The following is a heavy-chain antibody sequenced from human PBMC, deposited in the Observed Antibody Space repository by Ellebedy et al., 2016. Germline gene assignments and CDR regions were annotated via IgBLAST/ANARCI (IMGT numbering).Heavy chain of an antibody. CDR3: ARESNWGHYYYMDV. J-gene: IGHJ6*03. CDR1: GYTFTSYG. D-gene: IGHD7-27*01. Sequence: ASVKVSCXASGYTFTSYGISWVRQAPGQGLEWMGWISAYNGNTNYAQKLQGRVTMTTDTSTSTAYMELRSLRSDDTAVYYCARESNWGHYYYMDVWGKGTTVTVSS. V-gene: IGHV1-18*01. CDR2: ISAYNGNT.